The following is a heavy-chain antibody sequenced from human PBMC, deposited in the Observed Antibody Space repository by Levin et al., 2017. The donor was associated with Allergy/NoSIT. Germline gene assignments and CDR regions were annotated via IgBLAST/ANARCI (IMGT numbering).Heavy chain of an antibody. CDR3: ARDGASSGYYFP. J-gene: IGHJ5*02. Sequence: PGESLKISCAASGFTFSDYYMSWIRQAPGKGLEWVSYISSSGSTVYYADSVQGRSTISRDNAKNSLYLQMNSLRAEDTAVYYCARDGASSGYYFPWGQGTLVTVSS. D-gene: IGHD3-22*01. CDR1: GFTFSDYY. V-gene: IGHV3-11*01. CDR2: ISSSGSTV.